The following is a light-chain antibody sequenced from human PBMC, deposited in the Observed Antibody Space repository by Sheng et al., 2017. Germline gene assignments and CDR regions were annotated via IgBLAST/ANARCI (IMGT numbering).Light chain of an antibody. CDR3: QQRAGWPIT. CDR2: GAS. V-gene: IGKV3-11*01. J-gene: IGKJ5*01. Sequence: EIVMTQFPAALSVSPGERATLSCRASETIDNNLAWYQQKPGQAPRLLIHGASTRATGIPARFTGSGSGTDFTLTISSLEPEDFAVYSCQQRAGWPITFGQGTRLEIK. CDR1: ETIDNN.